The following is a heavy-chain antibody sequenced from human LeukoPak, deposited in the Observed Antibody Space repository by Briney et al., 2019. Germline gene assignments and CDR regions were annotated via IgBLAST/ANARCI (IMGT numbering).Heavy chain of an antibody. Sequence: SVKVSCKASGGTFSSYAISWVRQAPGQGLEWMGGIIPIFGTANYAQKFQGRVTITTDESTSTAHMELSSLRSEDTAVYYCARSTRYGKYYYYMDAWGKGTTVTVSS. CDR2: IIPIFGTA. CDR1: GGTFSSYA. D-gene: IGHD1-1*01. CDR3: ARSTRYGKYYYYMDA. V-gene: IGHV1-69*05. J-gene: IGHJ6*03.